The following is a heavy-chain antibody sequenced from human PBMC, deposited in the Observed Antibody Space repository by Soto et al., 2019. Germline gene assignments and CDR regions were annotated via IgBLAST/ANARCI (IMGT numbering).Heavy chain of an antibody. CDR2: IDESGGTT. V-gene: IGHV3-48*03. J-gene: IGHJ6*02. CDR3: ARDRSLNLAVPPYGMDV. Sequence: PGGSLRLSCVVSGFMFSDHAMNWVRQAPGKGPEWISRIDESGGTTSYADSVKGRFTISRDNTRDSLYLHMSNLRAEDTAIYYCARDRSLNLAVPPYGMDVWGPGTTVTVSS. CDR1: GFMFSDHA. D-gene: IGHD3-9*01.